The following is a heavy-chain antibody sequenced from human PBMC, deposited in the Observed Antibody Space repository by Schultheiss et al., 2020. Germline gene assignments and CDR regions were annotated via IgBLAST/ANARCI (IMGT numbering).Heavy chain of an antibody. J-gene: IGHJ4*02. CDR2: ISYDGSNK. Sequence: GGSLRLSCAASGFTFSSYAMHWVRQAPGKGLEWVAVISYDGSNKYYADSVKGRFTISRDNSKNTLYLQMNSLRAEDTAVYYCARGTVVAGLDYWGQGILVTVSS. CDR3: ARGTVVAGLDY. V-gene: IGHV3-30-3*01. D-gene: IGHD6-19*01. CDR1: GFTFSSYA.